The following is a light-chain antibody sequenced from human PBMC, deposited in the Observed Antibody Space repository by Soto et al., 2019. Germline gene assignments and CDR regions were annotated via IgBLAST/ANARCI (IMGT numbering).Light chain of an antibody. CDR3: QSYDNILGAS. J-gene: IGLJ1*01. Sequence: QPVLTQPPSVSGAPGQRVTISCTGSSSNIGAGYDVHWYQQLPGSAPKLLIHGDNIRPSGVPDRFSGSKSGTSASLAITGLQAEDEADYYCQSYDNILGASFGPGTKVTVL. V-gene: IGLV1-40*01. CDR2: GDN. CDR1: SSNIGAGYD.